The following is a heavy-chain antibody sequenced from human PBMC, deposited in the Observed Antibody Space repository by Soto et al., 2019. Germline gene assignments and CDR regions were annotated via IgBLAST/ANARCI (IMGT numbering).Heavy chain of an antibody. CDR1: GFTFSTYD. CDR3: ARGPSNDFPSSPPPKFDP. J-gene: IGHJ5*02. V-gene: IGHV3-13*04. D-gene: IGHD3-16*01. CDR2: IGIIFNT. Sequence: LGGSLRLSCVASGFTFSTYDMHWVRDVTGKGLELVSAIGIIFNTYNVGSAKGRFTGSTETASNSFFPQMNSLSAGDTAIYYCARGPSNDFPSSPPPKFDPWGQGTLVTVSS.